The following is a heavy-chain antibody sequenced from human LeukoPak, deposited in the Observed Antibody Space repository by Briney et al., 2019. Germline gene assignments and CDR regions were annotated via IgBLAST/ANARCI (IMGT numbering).Heavy chain of an antibody. CDR3: ARGDNYVFDV. Sequence: SETLSLTCVVSGGSISSSNWWSWVRQPPEKGLEWIGEISHDGSTNYNPSLKSRVTISVDKSNNHFSLKLTSVTAADTAMYYCARGDNYVFDVWGRGTLVFVSS. V-gene: IGHV4-4*02. CDR2: ISHDGST. J-gene: IGHJ2*01. CDR1: GGSISSSNW. D-gene: IGHD5-24*01.